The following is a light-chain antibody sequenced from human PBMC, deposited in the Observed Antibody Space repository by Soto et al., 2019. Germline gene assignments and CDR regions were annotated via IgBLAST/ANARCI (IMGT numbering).Light chain of an antibody. J-gene: IGKJ5*01. Sequence: DIQMTQSPSSLSSWVGYIFTITVGSSQSISSYLNWYQQNPGKAPKLLIYAASDLEPGVHSRLSGSGSGTDFTLTISSLEPEDFALYYCQQRNTWPQLTFGQGTRLEIK. V-gene: IGKV1-39*01. CDR3: QQRNTWPQLT. CDR2: AAS. CDR1: QSISSY.